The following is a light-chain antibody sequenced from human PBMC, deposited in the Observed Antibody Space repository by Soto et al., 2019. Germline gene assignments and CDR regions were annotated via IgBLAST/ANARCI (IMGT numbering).Light chain of an antibody. Sequence: IQMTQSPSSLSASVGDRVTITCQANQDITNSLNWYQQIPGKAPKLPIYGASNLVTGVPSRFSGRGSGTAFTFTISSLQPEDIATYYCQHYHNLPLTFGGGTKVEIK. J-gene: IGKJ4*01. V-gene: IGKV1-33*01. CDR3: QHYHNLPLT. CDR1: QDITNS. CDR2: GAS.